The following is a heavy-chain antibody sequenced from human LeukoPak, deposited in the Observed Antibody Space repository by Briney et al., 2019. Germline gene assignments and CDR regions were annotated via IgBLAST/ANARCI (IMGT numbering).Heavy chain of an antibody. Sequence: GLSLRLSCAPSGFIFKNYAMMLVRQAPGKGLEWVSAIGGDGVRKDYADSVKGRFTISSDNLKDRVYLEMNSLRVEDTALYYWAKRVGGTPDYWGLGTLVTVAS. CDR3: AKRVGGTPDY. CDR1: GFIFKNYA. V-gene: IGHV3-23*01. D-gene: IGHD1-26*01. CDR2: IGGDGVRK. J-gene: IGHJ4*02.